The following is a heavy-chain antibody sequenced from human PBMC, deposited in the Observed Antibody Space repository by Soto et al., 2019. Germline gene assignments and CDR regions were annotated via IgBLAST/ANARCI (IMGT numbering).Heavy chain of an antibody. Sequence: QVQLVQSGAEVKKPGSSVKVSCKASGGTFSSYAISWVRQAPGQGLEWMGGIIPIFGTANYAQKFQGRVTITADKSTSTAYMELSSLRSEDTAMYYCASSPRPTERFLEWLLSNYFVYWGQGTLVTVSS. CDR2: IIPIFGTA. D-gene: IGHD3-3*01. V-gene: IGHV1-69*06. CDR1: GGTFSSYA. J-gene: IGHJ4*02. CDR3: ASSPRPTERFLEWLLSNYFVY.